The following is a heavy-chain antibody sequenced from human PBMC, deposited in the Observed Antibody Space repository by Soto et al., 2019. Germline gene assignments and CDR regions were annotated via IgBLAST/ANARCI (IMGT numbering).Heavy chain of an antibody. V-gene: IGHV3-72*01. J-gene: IGHJ5*02. CDR3: NRGPPDR. Sequence: EVQLVESGGGLVQPGGSLRLSCAASGFTFSDHHMGWVRQAPGKGLEWLGRVRNNGNTYTTEYAASVKGRFTISRDDSQNSLYLQMNSLKIEDTAVYFCNRGPPDRWGQGTLVTVSS. CDR2: VRNNGNTYTT. CDR1: GFTFSDHH.